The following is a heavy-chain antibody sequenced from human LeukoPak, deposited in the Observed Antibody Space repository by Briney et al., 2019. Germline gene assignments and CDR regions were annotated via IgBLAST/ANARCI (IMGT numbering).Heavy chain of an antibody. J-gene: IGHJ4*02. CDR3: ARTPREYYYGSGSYYFDY. V-gene: IGHV1-18*01. Sequence: GASVKVSCKASGYTFTSYGISWVRQAPGQGLEWMGWISAYNGNTNYVQKLQGRVTMTTDTSTSTAYMELRSLRSDDTAVYYCARTPREYYYGSGSYYFDYWGQGTLVTVSS. CDR2: ISAYNGNT. CDR1: GYTFTSYG. D-gene: IGHD3-10*01.